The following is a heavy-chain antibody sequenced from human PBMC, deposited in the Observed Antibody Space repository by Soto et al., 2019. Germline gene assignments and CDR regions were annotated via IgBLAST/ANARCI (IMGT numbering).Heavy chain of an antibody. CDR2: IRSKAYGGTT. CDR3: TGGYDILTGYYYLDY. V-gene: IGHV3-49*03. J-gene: IGHJ4*02. D-gene: IGHD3-9*01. CDR1: GFTFGDYA. Sequence: GGSLRLSCTASGFTFGDYAMSWFRQAPGKGLEWVGFIRSKAYGGTTEYAASVKGRFTISRDDSKSIAYLQMNSLKTEDTAVYYCTGGYDILTGYYYLDYWGQGTLVTVSS.